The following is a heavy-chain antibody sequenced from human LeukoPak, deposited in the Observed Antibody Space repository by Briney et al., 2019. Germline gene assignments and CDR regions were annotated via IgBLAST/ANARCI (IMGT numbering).Heavy chain of an antibody. D-gene: IGHD3-22*01. Sequence: PGRSLTLSCAASGFSFNNYGMHWVRQAPGKGLEWVAVISYDGSNKYYADSVKGRFTISRDNSKNTLYLQMNSLRAEDTAVYYCARSPPSGSDFDYWGQGTLVTVSS. CDR1: GFSFNNYG. CDR3: ARSPPSGSDFDY. V-gene: IGHV3-30*06. CDR2: ISYDGSNK. J-gene: IGHJ4*02.